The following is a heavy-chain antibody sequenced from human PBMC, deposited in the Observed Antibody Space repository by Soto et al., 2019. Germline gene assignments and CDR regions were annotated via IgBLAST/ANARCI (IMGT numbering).Heavy chain of an antibody. D-gene: IGHD3-3*01. CDR2: IYYSGST. CDR1: GGSISSGDYY. Sequence: QVQLQESGPGLVKPSQTLSLTCTVSGGSISSGDYYWSWIRQHPGKGLEWIGYIYYSGSTYYNPSLKSRVTISVDTSKNQYSLKLSSVTAADWAVYCCARWWSGSRQGCDPWGQGTLVTVSS. J-gene: IGHJ5*02. CDR3: ARWWSGSRQGCDP. V-gene: IGHV4-31*03.